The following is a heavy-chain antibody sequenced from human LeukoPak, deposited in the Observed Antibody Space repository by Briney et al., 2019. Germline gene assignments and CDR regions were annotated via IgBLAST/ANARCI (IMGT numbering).Heavy chain of an antibody. CDR3: ARGQNTPYYYDSSGYYGEAFDI. Sequence: AGGSLRLSCAASGFTFSSYSMNWVRQAPGKGLEWVSSISSSSSYIYYADSVKGRFTISRDNAKNSLYLQMNSLRAEDTAVYYCARGQNTPYYYDSSGYYGEAFDIWGQGTMVTVSS. CDR2: ISSSSSYI. V-gene: IGHV3-21*01. J-gene: IGHJ3*02. D-gene: IGHD3-22*01. CDR1: GFTFSSYS.